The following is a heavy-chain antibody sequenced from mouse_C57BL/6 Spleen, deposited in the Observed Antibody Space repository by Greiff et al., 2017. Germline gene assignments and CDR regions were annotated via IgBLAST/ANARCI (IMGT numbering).Heavy chain of an antibody. CDR2: IWSDGST. D-gene: IGHD2-5*01. J-gene: IGHJ4*01. CDR3: ARHSNSNYYAMDC. CDR1: GFSLTSYG. Sequence: QVQLKESGPGLVAPSQSLSITCTVSGFSLTSYGVHWVRQPPGKGLEWLVVIWSDGSTTYNSALKSRLSISKDNSKSQVFLKMNSLQTDDTAMYYCARHSNSNYYAMDCWGQGTSVTVSS. V-gene: IGHV2-6-1*01.